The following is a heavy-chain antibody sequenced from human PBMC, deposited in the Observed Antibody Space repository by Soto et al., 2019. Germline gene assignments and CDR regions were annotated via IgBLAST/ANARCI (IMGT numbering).Heavy chain of an antibody. CDR2: IIPIFGTA. CDR3: AREPLSSIAARRDFDY. J-gene: IGHJ4*02. D-gene: IGHD6-6*01. Sequence: SVKVSCKASGGTFSSYAISWVRQAPGQGLEWMGGIIPIFGTANYAQKFQGRVTITADESTSTAYMELSSLRSEDTAVYYCAREPLSSIAARRDFDYWGQGTLVTVSS. CDR1: GGTFSSYA. V-gene: IGHV1-69*13.